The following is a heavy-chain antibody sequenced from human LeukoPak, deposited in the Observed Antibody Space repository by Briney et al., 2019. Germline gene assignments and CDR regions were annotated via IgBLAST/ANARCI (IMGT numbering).Heavy chain of an antibody. J-gene: IGHJ4*02. D-gene: IGHD2-21*02. CDR3: AKDMRAYCGGDCYSIDY. V-gene: IGHV3-21*04. CDR2: ISSSSSYI. CDR1: GFTFSSYS. Sequence: GGSLRLSCAASGFTFSSYSMNWVRQAPGKGLEWVSSISSSSSYIYYADSVKGRFTISRDNSKNSLYLQMNSLRAEDTALYYCAKDMRAYCGGDCYSIDYWGQGTLVTVSS.